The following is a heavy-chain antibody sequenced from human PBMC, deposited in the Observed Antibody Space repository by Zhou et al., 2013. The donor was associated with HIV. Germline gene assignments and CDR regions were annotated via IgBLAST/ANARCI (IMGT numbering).Heavy chain of an antibody. CDR3: ARLVAARDYYYYIDV. Sequence: QVQLQESGPGLVKPSETLSLTCTVSGGSINNYYWSWIRQPAGKGLEWIGRIYASGSTKYNPSLKSRVTISIDTSKNQFSLKLSSVTAADTAVYYCARLVAARDYYYYIDVWGRGTTVTVSS. V-gene: IGHV4-4*07. J-gene: IGHJ6*03. CDR2: IYASGST. D-gene: IGHD6-13*01. CDR1: GGSINNYY.